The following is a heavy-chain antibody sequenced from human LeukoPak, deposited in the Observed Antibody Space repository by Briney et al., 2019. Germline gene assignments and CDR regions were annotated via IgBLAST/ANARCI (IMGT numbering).Heavy chain of an antibody. D-gene: IGHD2-15*01. V-gene: IGHV1-69*13. J-gene: IGHJ4*02. CDR1: GGTFSSYA. CDR2: IIPIFGTA. Sequence: SVKVSCKASGGTFSSYAISWVRQAPGQGLEWMGGIIPIFGTANYAQKFQGRVTITADESTSTAYMELSSLRSEDTAVYYCARDGDCRGGSCYSFDYWGQGTLVTVSS. CDR3: ARDGDCRGGSCYSFDY.